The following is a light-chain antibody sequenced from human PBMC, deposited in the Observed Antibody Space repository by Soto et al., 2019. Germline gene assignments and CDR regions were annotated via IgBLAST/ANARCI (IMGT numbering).Light chain of an antibody. V-gene: IGLV2-8*01. CDR2: EVN. CDR3: SSYAGSNNLI. Sequence: QSALTQPPSASGSPGQSVTISCTGTSSDLGDYDYVSWYQQRPGKAPKVMIYEVNKRPSGVPDRFSDSKSGNTASLTVTGLQAEDVADYYCSSYAGSNNLIFGGRTKLTVL. J-gene: IGLJ2*01. CDR1: SSDLGDYDY.